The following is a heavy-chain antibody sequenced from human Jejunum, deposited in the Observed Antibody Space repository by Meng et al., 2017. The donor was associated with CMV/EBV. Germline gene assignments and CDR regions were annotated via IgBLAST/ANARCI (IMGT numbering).Heavy chain of an antibody. V-gene: IGHV3-23*01. CDR2: VGNTGTYS. CDR3: AKDGYCSSSSCHDY. Sequence: GFRFSNYAMSWVRQAPGKGLEWVSTVGNTGTYSYYADSLKGRFTISRDNSKDTLYLQMNSLRDEDTALYYCAKDGYCSSSSCHDYWGQGTLVTVSS. J-gene: IGHJ4*02. CDR1: GFRFSNYA. D-gene: IGHD2-2*01.